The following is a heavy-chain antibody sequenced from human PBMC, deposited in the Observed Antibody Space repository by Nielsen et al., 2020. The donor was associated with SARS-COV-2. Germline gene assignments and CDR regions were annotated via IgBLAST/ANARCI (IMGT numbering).Heavy chain of an antibody. D-gene: IGHD6-13*01. Sequence: KVSCKGSGYSFTNYWISWVRQMPGKGLEWMGRIDPSDSCTNYSPSFEGHVTISAGKSSSTAYLQWSSLKASDTAIYYCARHPYEGSSWFFDYWGQGSLVTVSS. CDR3: ARHPYEGSSWFFDY. V-gene: IGHV5-10-1*01. CDR1: GYSFTNYW. J-gene: IGHJ4*02. CDR2: IDPSDSCT.